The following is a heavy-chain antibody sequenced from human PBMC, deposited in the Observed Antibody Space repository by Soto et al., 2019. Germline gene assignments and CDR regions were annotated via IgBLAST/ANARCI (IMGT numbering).Heavy chain of an antibody. D-gene: IGHD3-22*01. J-gene: IGHJ5*02. CDR1: GGSISSYY. V-gene: IGHV4-59*01. CDR3: AREGSSGYYDNWFDP. Sequence: QVQLQESGPGLVKPSETLSLTCTVSGGSISSYYWSWIRQPPGKGLEWIGYINYSGSTNYNPSLKSRVTISVDTSKNQFSLKLSSVTAADTAVYYCAREGSSGYYDNWFDPWGQGTLVTVSS. CDR2: INYSGST.